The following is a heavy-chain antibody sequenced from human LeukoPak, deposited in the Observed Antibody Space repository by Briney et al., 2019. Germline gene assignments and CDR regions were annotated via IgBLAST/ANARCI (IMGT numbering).Heavy chain of an antibody. CDR2: IYHSGST. CDR3: ASSGAGSSKDY. V-gene: IGHV4-4*02. J-gene: IGHJ4*02. Sequence: SGTLSLTCAVSGGSISSGNWWSWVRPPPGKGLEWIGEIYHSGSTNYNPSLKSRVTISVDKSKNQFSLKLSSVTAADTAVYYCASSGAGSSKDYWGQGTLVTVSS. D-gene: IGHD3-10*01. CDR1: GGSISSGNW.